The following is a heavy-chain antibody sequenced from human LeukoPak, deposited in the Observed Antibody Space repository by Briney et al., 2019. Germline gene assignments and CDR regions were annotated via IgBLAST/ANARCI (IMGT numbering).Heavy chain of an antibody. CDR1: GGSISSNNYY. D-gene: IGHD3-10*01. J-gene: IGHJ5*02. Sequence: PSETLSLTCTVSGGSISSNNYYWGWIRQPPGKGLEWIGTIYYTGSTYYNPSLKSRVTISADTSKNQFSLKLSSVTAADTAVYYCARGSGPGAKTNWFDPWGQGTLVLVSS. CDR3: ARGSGPGAKTNWFDP. V-gene: IGHV4-39*01. CDR2: IYYTGST.